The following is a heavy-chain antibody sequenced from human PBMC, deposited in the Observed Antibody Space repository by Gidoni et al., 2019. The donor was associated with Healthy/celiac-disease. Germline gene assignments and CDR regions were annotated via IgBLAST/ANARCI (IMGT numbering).Heavy chain of an antibody. Sequence: QVQLVESGGGVVQPGRALRLSCSASGFTFRSYGMHWVRQAPGKGLEWLAVISYDGSNKYYADSVKGRFTISRDNSKNTLYLQMNSLRAEDTAVYYCAKDLVNSGSYLPDYWGQGTLVTVSS. CDR2: ISYDGSNK. V-gene: IGHV3-30*18. J-gene: IGHJ4*02. CDR3: AKDLVNSGSYLPDY. D-gene: IGHD1-26*01. CDR1: GFTFRSYG.